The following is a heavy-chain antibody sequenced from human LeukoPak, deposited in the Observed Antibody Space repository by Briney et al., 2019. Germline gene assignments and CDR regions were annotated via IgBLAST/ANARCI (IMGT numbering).Heavy chain of an antibody. CDR1: GYSFTSYW. CDR2: IYPGDSDT. D-gene: IGHD3-10*01. CDR3: ARIGVRMVRGVVR. V-gene: IGHV5-51*01. J-gene: IGHJ4*02. Sequence: GESLKISCKGSGYSFTSYWIGWVRQMPGKGLEWMGIIYPGDSDTRYTPSFQGQVTISADKSTNIAYLQWSSLRASDTAMYYCARIGVRMVRGVVRWGQGTLVTVSS.